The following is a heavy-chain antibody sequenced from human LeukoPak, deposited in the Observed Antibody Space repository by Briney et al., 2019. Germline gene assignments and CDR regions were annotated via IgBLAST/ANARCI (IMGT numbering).Heavy chain of an antibody. J-gene: IGHJ4*02. CDR1: GYSFTNYG. CDR2: MSPYGGNT. Sequence: ASVKVSCKASGYSFTNYGISWVRQAPGQGLEWMGWMSPYGGNTRYAQKFQARITMTRNTSASTAYMELSSLTSEDTAVYYCATRGAAAGNYWGQGTLVTVSS. CDR3: ATRGAAAGNY. V-gene: IGHV1-8*02. D-gene: IGHD6-13*01.